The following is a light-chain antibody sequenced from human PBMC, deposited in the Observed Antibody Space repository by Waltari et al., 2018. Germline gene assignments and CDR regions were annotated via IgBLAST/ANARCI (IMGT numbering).Light chain of an antibody. CDR2: NVS. V-gene: IGLV2-8*01. J-gene: IGLJ3*02. CDR3: GSYGVTNIEFWV. Sequence: QSALTQPPSASGSPGQSVTISCTGTSSDVGGYDYVSWYKHHPGKAPKLIIYNVSQRPSGVPDRFSGSKSGNTASLTVSGLQAEDEADYYCGSYGVTNIEFWVFGGGTKLTVL. CDR1: SSDVGGYDY.